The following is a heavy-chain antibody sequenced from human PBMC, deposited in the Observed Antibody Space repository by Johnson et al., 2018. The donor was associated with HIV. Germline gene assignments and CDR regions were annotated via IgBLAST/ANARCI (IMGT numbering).Heavy chain of an antibody. J-gene: IGHJ3*02. V-gene: IGHV3-66*04. D-gene: IGHD3-22*01. CDR2: IYSGGNT. CDR3: AKHSSGYRDAFDI. Sequence: VQLAESGGALVQPGGSLRLSCAASGFTVSSNYMSWVRQAPGKGLEWVSVIYSGGNTYYADSVKGRFTISRDNSKNTLYLQMNSLRAEDTAVYYCAKHSSGYRDAFDIWGQGTMVTVSS. CDR1: GFTVSSNY.